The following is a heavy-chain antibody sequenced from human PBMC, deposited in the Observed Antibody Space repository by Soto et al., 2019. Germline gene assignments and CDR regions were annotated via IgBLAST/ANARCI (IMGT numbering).Heavy chain of an antibody. J-gene: IGHJ6*02. CDR3: ARDDHIVVVPTSLGAMDV. D-gene: IGHD2-2*01. Sequence: SETLSLTCAVYGGSISSNKWWSWVRQPPGKGLEWIGEIYHSGSTNYNPSLKNRVTISLDKSKNQFSLKLTSVTAADSAVYYCARDDHIVVVPTSLGAMDVWGQGTTVTVSS. CDR2: IYHSGST. V-gene: IGHV4-4*02. CDR1: GGSISSNKW.